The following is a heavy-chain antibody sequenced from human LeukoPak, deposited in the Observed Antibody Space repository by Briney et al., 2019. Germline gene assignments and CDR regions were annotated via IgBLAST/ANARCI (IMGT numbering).Heavy chain of an antibody. CDR3: ARVFPVYFDL. D-gene: IGHD2-21*01. J-gene: IGHJ2*01. CDR2: IYYSGST. V-gene: IGHV4-61*05. CDR1: GGSISSSSYY. Sequence: SETLSPTCTVSGGSISSSSYYWGWIRQPPGKGLEWIGYIYYSGSTNYNPSLKSRVTISVDTSKNQFSLKLSSVTAADTAVYYCARVFPVYFDLWGRGTLVTVSS.